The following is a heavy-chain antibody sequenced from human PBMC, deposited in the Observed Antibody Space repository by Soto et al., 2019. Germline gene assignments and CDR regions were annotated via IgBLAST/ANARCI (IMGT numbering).Heavy chain of an antibody. V-gene: IGHV5-51*01. CDR2: IYPGDSDT. CDR1: GYKFSTYW. Sequence: GESLKISCKGSGYKFSTYWIGWVRQMPGKGLEWMGIIYPGDSDTRYSPSFQGQDTISADKSISTAYLQWSSLKASDTAIYYCARPLSYDFWSGSFVWGQGTTVTVSS. CDR3: ARPLSYDFWSGSFV. J-gene: IGHJ6*02. D-gene: IGHD3-3*01.